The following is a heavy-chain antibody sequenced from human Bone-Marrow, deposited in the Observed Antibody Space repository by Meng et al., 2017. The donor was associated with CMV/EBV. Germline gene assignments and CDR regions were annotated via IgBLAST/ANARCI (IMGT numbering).Heavy chain of an antibody. D-gene: IGHD2-2*01. Sequence: GESLKISCAASGFTFSSYSMNWVRQAPGKGLEWVSFIGSSSSYIYSADSVKGRFTISRDNSKNTLYLQMNSLRAEDTAVYYCAKSALSRRYCSSTSCYGLWFDPWGQGTLVTVSS. CDR3: AKSALSRRYCSSTSCYGLWFDP. J-gene: IGHJ5*02. CDR1: GFTFSSYS. V-gene: IGHV3-21*04. CDR2: IGSSSSYI.